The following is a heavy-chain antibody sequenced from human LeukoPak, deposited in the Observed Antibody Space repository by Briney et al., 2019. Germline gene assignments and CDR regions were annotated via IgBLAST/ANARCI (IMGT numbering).Heavy chain of an antibody. J-gene: IGHJ3*02. CDR2: ISYDGSNK. CDR3: AKDPGYSSSRGAFDI. Sequence: GGSLRLSCAASGFTFSSYGMHWVRQAPGKGLEWVAVISYDGSNKYYADSVKGRFTISRDNSKNRLYLQMNSLRAEDTAVYYCAKDPGYSSSRGAFDIRGQGTTVTVSS. CDR1: GFTFSSYG. V-gene: IGHV3-30*18. D-gene: IGHD6-13*01.